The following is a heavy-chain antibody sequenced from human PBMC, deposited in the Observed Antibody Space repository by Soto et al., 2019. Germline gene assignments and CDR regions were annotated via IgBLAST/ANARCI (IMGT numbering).Heavy chain of an antibody. V-gene: IGHV1-18*01. J-gene: IGHJ6*02. CDR1: RYTFTSYG. CDR3: ARAQFPTGPSSRSTYGMDV. CDR2: ISACSGNT. D-gene: IGHD2-8*02. Sequence: GASVKVSCKASRYTFTSYGISWVRQAPGQGLEWMGWISACSGNTSYAQKFQGRVTMTRDTSTSTVYMELSSLRSEDTAVYYCARAQFPTGPSSRSTYGMDVWGQGTTVTVSS.